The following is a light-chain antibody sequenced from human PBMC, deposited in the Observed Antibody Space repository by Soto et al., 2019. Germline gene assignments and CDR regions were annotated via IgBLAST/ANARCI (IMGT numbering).Light chain of an antibody. CDR2: GAS. J-gene: IGKJ5*01. Sequence: EIVMTQSPVTLSVSPGERVTLSCRASQSVSSNLAWYQQKSGQAPRLLIYGASTRVTGIPARFSGSGSGTEFTLTISSLQSEDFAIYYCQQYNNWPPVTFDQGTRLEIK. CDR1: QSVSSN. V-gene: IGKV3-15*01. CDR3: QQYNNWPPVT.